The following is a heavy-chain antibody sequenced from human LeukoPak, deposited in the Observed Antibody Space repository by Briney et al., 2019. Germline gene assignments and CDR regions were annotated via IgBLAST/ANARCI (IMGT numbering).Heavy chain of an antibody. V-gene: IGHV3-7*01. CDR2: IRQDDSKK. D-gene: IGHD4-23*01. CDR3: ATDRKVGTWDPRFNY. J-gene: IGHJ4*02. Sequence: QTGGSLRLSCSASGFTFSDYWMMWVRQAPGKGLEWVGNIRQDDSKKNYVDSVKGRFTISRDNAKFSLYLQMNSLRAEDTAIYYCATDRKVGTWDPRFNYWGQGTLVTVSS. CDR1: GFTFSDYW.